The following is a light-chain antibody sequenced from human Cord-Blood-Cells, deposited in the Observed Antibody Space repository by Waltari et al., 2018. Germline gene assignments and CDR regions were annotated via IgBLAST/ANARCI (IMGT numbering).Light chain of an antibody. CDR2: EGS. V-gene: IGLV2-23*01. CDR3: CSYAGSSRV. CDR1: SSDVGSYNL. Sequence: QSALTQPASVSGSPGQSITISCTGTSSDVGSYNLVSWYQQHPGKAPKRMIYEGSKRPSGVSNRLSGSKSGNTASLTISGLQAEDEADYYCCSYAGSSRVFGGGTKLTVL. J-gene: IGLJ3*02.